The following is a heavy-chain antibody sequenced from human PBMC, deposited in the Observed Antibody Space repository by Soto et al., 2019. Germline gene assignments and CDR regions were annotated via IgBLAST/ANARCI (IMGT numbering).Heavy chain of an antibody. CDR3: ATPRRAMTPRHHSSTLV. V-gene: IGHV3-23*01. D-gene: IGHD5-18*01. CDR2: INNSGVST. Sequence: GGSLRLSCAASGFTFSNYAMSWVRQAPGRGLEWVSTINNSGVSTYYADSVRGRFTISRDNSKDTLYLQMNSLRAEDTAVYYCATPRRAMTPRHHSSTLVWG. CDR1: GFTFSNYA. J-gene: IGHJ6*03.